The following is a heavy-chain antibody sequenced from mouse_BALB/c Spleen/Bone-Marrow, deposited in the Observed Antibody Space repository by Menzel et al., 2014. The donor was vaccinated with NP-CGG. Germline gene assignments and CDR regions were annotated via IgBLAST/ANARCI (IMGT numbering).Heavy chain of an antibody. D-gene: IGHD1-1*01. CDR3: ASYGSSPAWFAY. CDR2: IDPSDSET. V-gene: IGHV1S126*01. CDR1: GYSFTSYW. Sequence: QVQLQQSGPQLVRPGASAKISCKASGYSFTSYWMHWVKQRPGQGLEWIGMIDPSDSETRLNQMFKDKATLTVDKSSSTAYMQLSSPTSEDSAVYYCASYGSSPAWFAYWGQGTLVTVSA. J-gene: IGHJ3*01.